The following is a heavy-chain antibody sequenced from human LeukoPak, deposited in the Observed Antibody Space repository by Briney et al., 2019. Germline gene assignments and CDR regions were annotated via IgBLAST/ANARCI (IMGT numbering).Heavy chain of an antibody. CDR1: GGSISSGGYF. V-gene: IGHV4-31*03. CDR2: IYYSGST. D-gene: IGHD2-2*01. CDR3: ARGPGGQLLATLFDY. Sequence: PSQTLSLTCTVSGGSISSGGYFWSWIRQHPGRGVEWIGYIYYSGSTYYNPSLKSRVTISVDTSKNQFSLKLSFVTAADTAVYYCARGPGGQLLATLFDYWGQGTLVTVSS. J-gene: IGHJ4*02.